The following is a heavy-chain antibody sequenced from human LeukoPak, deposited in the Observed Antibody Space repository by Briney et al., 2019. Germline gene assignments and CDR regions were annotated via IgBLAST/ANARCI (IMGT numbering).Heavy chain of an antibody. CDR2: ISSSSSYI. J-gene: IGHJ6*02. CDR1: GFTFSSYS. Sequence: GGSLRLSCAASGFTFSSYSMNWVRQAPGKGLEWVSSISSSSSYIYYADSVKGRFTISRDNAKNSLYLQMNSLRAEDTAVYYCAREFWVAAMDVWGQGTTVTVSS. V-gene: IGHV3-21*01. CDR3: AREFWVAAMDV. D-gene: IGHD2-15*01.